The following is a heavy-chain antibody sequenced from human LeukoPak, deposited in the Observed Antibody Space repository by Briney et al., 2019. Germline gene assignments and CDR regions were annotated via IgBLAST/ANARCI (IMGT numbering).Heavy chain of an antibody. V-gene: IGHV4-30-4*01. Sequence: SQTLSLTCAVSGDSISSGDHYWSWIPQPPGKGLEWIGYIHHSGNTHYNPSLRSRAIISVDMSKNQFSLSLNSLTAADSAVYYCARAAAATNSWYYFDYWGRGTQVTVSS. CDR1: GDSISSGDHY. CDR3: ARAAAATNSWYYFDY. CDR2: IHHSGNT. J-gene: IGHJ4*02. D-gene: IGHD2/OR15-2a*01.